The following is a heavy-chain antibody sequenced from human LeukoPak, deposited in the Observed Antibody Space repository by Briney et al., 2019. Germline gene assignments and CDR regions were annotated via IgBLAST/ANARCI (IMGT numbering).Heavy chain of an antibody. CDR1: GFTVISTY. CDR2: IYSGGST. V-gene: IGHV3-66*01. J-gene: IGHJ4*02. CDR3: AGVGSGYFYYFDY. D-gene: IGHD3-22*01. Sequence: PGGSWRLSCAASGFTVISTYMSWFRQAPGKGLEWASVIYSGGSTYYADSVKGRFTISRDNSKNTLYLQMNSLRAEDTAVYYCAGVGSGYFYYFDYWGQGTLVTVSS.